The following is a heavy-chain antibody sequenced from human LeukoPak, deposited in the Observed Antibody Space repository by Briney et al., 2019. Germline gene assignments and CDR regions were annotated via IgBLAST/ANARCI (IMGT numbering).Heavy chain of an antibody. V-gene: IGHV4-59*08. Sequence: SETLSLTCTVSGGSISGYHWSWIRQPPGKGLECIGYIYYSGSTNYNPSLKSRVTISVDTSRNQFSLKLTSVTAADTAVYYCAKVSDRDSSGYYWGFEYWGQGTLVTVSS. CDR1: GGSISGYH. J-gene: IGHJ4*02. D-gene: IGHD3-22*01. CDR2: IYYSGST. CDR3: AKVSDRDSSGYYWGFEY.